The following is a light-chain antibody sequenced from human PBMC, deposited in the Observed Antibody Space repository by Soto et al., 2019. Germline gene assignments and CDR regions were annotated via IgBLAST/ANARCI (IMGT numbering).Light chain of an antibody. Sequence: EIFMTQSPATLSVSQWEIATLSCRASQNVSSYLAWYQQKPGQAPRLLIYGASSRATGIPDRFSGSGSGTDFTLTISRLEPEDFAVYYCQQYGSSLTFGQGTRLEI. J-gene: IGKJ5*01. CDR3: QQYGSSLT. CDR1: QNVSSY. V-gene: IGKV3-20*01. CDR2: GAS.